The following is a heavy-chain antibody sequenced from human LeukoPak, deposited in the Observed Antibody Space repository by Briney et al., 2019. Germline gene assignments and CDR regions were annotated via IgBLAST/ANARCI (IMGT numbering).Heavy chain of an antibody. CDR2: ISGSGGST. CDR1: GFTFSSYA. V-gene: IGHV3-23*01. J-gene: IGHJ6*03. CDR3: ARVPRTGRGYYCYYMDV. Sequence: GGSLRLSCAASGFTFSSYAMSWVRQAPGKGLEWVSAISGSGGSTYYADSVKGRFTISRDNSKNTLYLQMNSLRAGDTAVYYCARVPRTGRGYYCYYMDVWGKGTTVTVSS. D-gene: IGHD7-27*01.